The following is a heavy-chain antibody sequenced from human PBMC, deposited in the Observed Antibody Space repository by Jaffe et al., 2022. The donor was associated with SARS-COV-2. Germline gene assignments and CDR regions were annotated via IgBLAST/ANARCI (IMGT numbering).Heavy chain of an antibody. J-gene: IGHJ6*02. CDR3: ARGFLEWSAQYYYYGMDV. CDR1: GFTFSSYS. V-gene: IGHV3-48*02. Sequence: EVQLVESGGGLVQPGGSLRLSCAASGFTFSSYSMNWVRQAPGKGLEWVSYISSSSSTIYYADSVKGRFTISRDNAKNSLYLQMNSLRDEDTAVYYCARGFLEWSAQYYYYGMDVWGQGTTVTVSS. D-gene: IGHD3-3*01. CDR2: ISSSSSTI.